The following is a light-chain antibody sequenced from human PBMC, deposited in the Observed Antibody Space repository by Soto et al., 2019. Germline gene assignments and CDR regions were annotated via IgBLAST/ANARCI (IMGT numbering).Light chain of an antibody. V-gene: IGKV1-5*03. Sequence: DLQMTQSPSTLSASVGDRVTITCRASQNINIWLAWYQQKPGTAHKLLIYKASTLESGVPSRFSGNGSGTDFTLTISSLQPDDSATYNFQQYNGLPTLTFGQGTKVEMK. CDR2: KAS. CDR3: QQYNGLPTLT. J-gene: IGKJ1*01. CDR1: QNINIW.